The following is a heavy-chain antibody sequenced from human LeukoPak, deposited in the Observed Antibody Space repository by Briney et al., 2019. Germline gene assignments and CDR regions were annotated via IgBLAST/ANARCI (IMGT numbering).Heavy chain of an antibody. CDR3: AKDIEGGDMGYFDY. J-gene: IGHJ4*02. D-gene: IGHD2-21*01. CDR2: ISWDGGST. V-gene: IGHV3-43*01. Sequence: PGGSLRLSCAASGFTFDDYTMHWVRQAPGKGLEWVTLISWDGGSTYYADSVKGRFTISRDNSKNSLYLQMNSLRTEDTALYYCAKDIEGGDMGYFDYWGQGTLVTVSS. CDR1: GFTFDDYT.